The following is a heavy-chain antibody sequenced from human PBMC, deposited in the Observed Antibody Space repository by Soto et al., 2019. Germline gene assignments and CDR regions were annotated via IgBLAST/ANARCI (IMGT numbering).Heavy chain of an antibody. V-gene: IGHV1-8*01. J-gene: IGHJ6*03. CDR1: GYTFTSYD. D-gene: IGHD3-10*01. CDR3: ARGSGFGESFMGWRYYYYMDV. CDR2: MNPNSGNT. Sequence: ASVKVSCKASGYTFTSYDINWVRQATGQGLEWMGWMNPNSGNTGYAQKFQGRVTMTRNTSISTAYMELSSLRSEDTAVYYCARGSGFGESFMGWRYYYYMDVWGKGTTVTVSS.